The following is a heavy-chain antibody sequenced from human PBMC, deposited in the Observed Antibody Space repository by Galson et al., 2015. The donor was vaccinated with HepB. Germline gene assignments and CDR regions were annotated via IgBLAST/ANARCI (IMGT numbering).Heavy chain of an antibody. CDR2: ISYDGSHK. CDR3: AKDPLYTDV. Sequence: SLRLSCAASGFTFGSYGMHWVRQAPGKGLEWVAVISYDGSHKYYADSVKGRFTISRDNSKDTLYLQMNSLRAEDTAVYYCAKDPLYTDVWGKGTTVTVSS. V-gene: IGHV3-30*18. CDR1: GFTFGSYG. J-gene: IGHJ6*03.